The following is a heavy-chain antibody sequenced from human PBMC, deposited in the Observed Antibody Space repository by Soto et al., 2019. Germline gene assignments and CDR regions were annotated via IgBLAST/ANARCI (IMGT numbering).Heavy chain of an antibody. J-gene: IGHJ4*02. V-gene: IGHV1-46*01. CDR2: IKPSGGST. Sequence: QVQLVQSGAEVKRPGDSVTVSCKKSGYIFTSYWIHWVGQAPGQGLEWMGLIKPSGGSTTYAQKFQGRVTMTRDTPTSTVYMELRSLKSEDTAVYYCARVEGYSADERDWGQGTLVTVSS. CDR3: ARVEGYSADERD. CDR1: GYIFTSYW. D-gene: IGHD5-12*01.